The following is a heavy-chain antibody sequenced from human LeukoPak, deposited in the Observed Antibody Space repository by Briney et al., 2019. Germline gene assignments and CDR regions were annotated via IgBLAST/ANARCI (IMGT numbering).Heavy chain of an antibody. CDR3: AKDHHSFGDYGMDV. J-gene: IGHJ6*02. CDR1: GFMFSNYR. D-gene: IGHD3-16*01. Sequence: PGGSLRLSCEASGFMFSNYRMHWVRQAPGKGLEWVAVISYDESNKNYGDSVKGRFTISRDNSKNTLYLQMNSLRAEDTAVYYRAKDHHSFGDYGMDVWGQGTTVTVSS. V-gene: IGHV3-30*18. CDR2: ISYDESNK.